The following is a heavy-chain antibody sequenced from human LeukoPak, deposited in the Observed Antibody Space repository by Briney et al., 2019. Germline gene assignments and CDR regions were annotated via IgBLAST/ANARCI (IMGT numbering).Heavy chain of an antibody. CDR3: ARCTYSAFDY. Sequence: SETLSLTCTVSGGSISGGGYYWSWIRQPPGKGLEWIGYIYYSGSTYYNPSLKSRVTISVDTSKNQFSLKLSSVTAADTAVYYCARCTYSAFDYWGQGTLVTVSS. D-gene: IGHD4-11*01. CDR1: GGSISGGGYY. J-gene: IGHJ4*02. V-gene: IGHV4-31*03. CDR2: IYYSGST.